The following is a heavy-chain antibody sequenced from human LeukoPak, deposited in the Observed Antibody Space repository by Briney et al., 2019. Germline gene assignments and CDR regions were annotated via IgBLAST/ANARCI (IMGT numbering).Heavy chain of an antibody. J-gene: IGHJ4*02. Sequence: GGSLRLSCAVSGFTVSGNYMSWVRQAPGKGLEWVSLIYSGGTTYYADSVKGRFTISRDNSKNTLYLQMNSLRTEDTAVYYCARRAGGYSHPYDYWGQGILVTVSS. V-gene: IGHV3-53*01. CDR1: GFTVSGNY. CDR3: ARRAGGYSHPYDY. CDR2: IYSGGTT. D-gene: IGHD4-23*01.